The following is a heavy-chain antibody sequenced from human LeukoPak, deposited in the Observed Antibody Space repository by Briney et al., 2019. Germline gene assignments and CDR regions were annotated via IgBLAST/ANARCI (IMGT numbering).Heavy chain of an antibody. CDR3: ARRGDFWSGYYPGFVY. V-gene: IGHV1-69*13. CDR2: IIPIFGTA. Sequence: SVEVSCKASGGTFSSYAIGWVRQAPGQGLEWMGGIIPIFGTANYAQKFQGRVTITADESTSTAYMELSSLRSEDTAVYYCARRGDFWSGYYPGFVYWGQGTLVTVSS. D-gene: IGHD3-3*01. CDR1: GGTFSSYA. J-gene: IGHJ4*02.